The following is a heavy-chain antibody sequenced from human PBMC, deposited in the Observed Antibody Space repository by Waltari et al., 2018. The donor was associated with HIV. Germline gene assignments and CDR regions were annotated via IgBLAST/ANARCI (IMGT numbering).Heavy chain of an antibody. D-gene: IGHD2-15*01. CDR3: ARLDCSGGTCSPFDP. Sequence: QLQPQESGPGLVKPSETLSLTCTVSGGSVFSSVSYWGWIRQPPGRGLEWIGTLYYTGNTYYNPSLQSRVTISVGVSKNQFSLKLGSVSASDTAVYYCARLDCSGGTCSPFDPWGQGTLVTVSS. CDR2: LYYTGNT. CDR1: GGSVFSSVSY. J-gene: IGHJ5*02. V-gene: IGHV4-39*01.